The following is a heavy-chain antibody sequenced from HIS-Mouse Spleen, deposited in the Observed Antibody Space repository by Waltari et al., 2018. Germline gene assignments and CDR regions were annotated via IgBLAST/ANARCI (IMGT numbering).Heavy chain of an antibody. CDR3: AREIPYSSSWYDWYFDL. V-gene: IGHV4-39*07. D-gene: IGHD6-13*01. CDR1: GGSISSSRYY. Sequence: QLQLQESGPGLVKPSETLSLTGTAAGGSISSSRYYWGWLRQPPGKGLEWIGSIYYSGSTYYNPSLKSRVTISVDTSKNQFSLKLSSVTAEDTAVYYCAREIPYSSSWYDWYFDLWGRGTLVTVSS. J-gene: IGHJ2*01. CDR2: IYYSGST.